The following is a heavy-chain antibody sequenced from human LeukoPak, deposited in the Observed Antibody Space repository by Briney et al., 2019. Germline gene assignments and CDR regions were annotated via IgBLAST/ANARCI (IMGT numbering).Heavy chain of an antibody. Sequence: SETLSLTCAVYGGSFSGYYWSWIRQPPGKGVEWVGEINHSGSTNYNPSLKSRVTISVDTSNNQFSLKLSSVTAADTAVYYCARGLGKYSSVYYYYYGMDVWGKGTTVTVSS. CDR1: GGSFSGYY. D-gene: IGHD6-25*01. V-gene: IGHV4-34*01. CDR3: ARGLGKYSSVYYYYYGMDV. J-gene: IGHJ6*04. CDR2: INHSGST.